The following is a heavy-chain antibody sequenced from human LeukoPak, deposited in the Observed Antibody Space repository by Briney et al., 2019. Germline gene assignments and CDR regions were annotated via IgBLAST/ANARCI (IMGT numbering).Heavy chain of an antibody. J-gene: IGHJ4*02. CDR2: ISSSSSYI. V-gene: IGHV3-21*04. CDR3: AKSPPGNFDY. D-gene: IGHD1-14*01. Sequence: GGSLRLSCAASGFTFSSYSMNWVRQAPGKGLEWVSSISSSSSYIYYADSVKGRFTISRDNAKNSLYLQMNSLRAEDTAVYFCAKSPPGNFDYWGQGTLVTVSS. CDR1: GFTFSSYS.